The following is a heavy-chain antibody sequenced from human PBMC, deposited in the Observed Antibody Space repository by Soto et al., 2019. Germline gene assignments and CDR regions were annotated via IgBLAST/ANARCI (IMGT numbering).Heavy chain of an antibody. J-gene: IGHJ4*02. V-gene: IGHV4-30-2*01. CDR3: ARVPDY. CDR2: IYHSGRT. Sequence: QLQLQESGSGLVKPSQTLSLTCAVSGGSINSGGYSWSWIRQPPGKGLEWIGYIYHSGRTYYNPSLNSRVLLSGDRTTHQFSRKLSSVTAADTAVYYCARVPDYWGQGTLVTVSS. CDR1: GGSINSGGYS.